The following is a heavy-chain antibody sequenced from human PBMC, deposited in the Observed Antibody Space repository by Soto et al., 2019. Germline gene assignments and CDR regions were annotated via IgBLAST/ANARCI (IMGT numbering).Heavy chain of an antibody. CDR2: ISGSGGST. D-gene: IGHD2-15*01. J-gene: IGHJ4*02. CDR1: GFTFSSYA. CDR3: AKGVYCSGGSCYFDY. Sequence: EVQLLESGGGLVQPGGSLRLSCAASGFTFSSYAMSWVRQAPGKGLEWVSAISGSGGSTYYADSVKGRFTISRDNSKNTLYRQMNSLRAEDTAVYYCAKGVYCSGGSCYFDYWGQGTLVTVSS. V-gene: IGHV3-23*01.